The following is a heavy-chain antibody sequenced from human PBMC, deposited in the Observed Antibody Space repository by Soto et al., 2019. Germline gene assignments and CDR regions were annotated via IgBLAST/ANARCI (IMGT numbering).Heavy chain of an antibody. V-gene: IGHV3-7*01. J-gene: IGHJ4*02. Sequence: EVQLVESGGGLVQPGGSLRLSCAGSGFTFSNYWMSWVRQAPGKGLEWVANIKQDGSEKDYVDSVKGRLTISRDNAKSSLYLQMNSLRVEDTAVYYCGRYHWASTAKFDYWGQGTLVAVSS. CDR1: GFTFSNYW. D-gene: IGHD1-20*01. CDR2: IKQDGSEK. CDR3: GRYHWASTAKFDY.